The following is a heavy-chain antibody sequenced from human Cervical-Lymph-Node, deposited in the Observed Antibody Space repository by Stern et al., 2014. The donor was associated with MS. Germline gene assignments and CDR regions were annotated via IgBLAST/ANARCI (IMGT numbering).Heavy chain of an antibody. J-gene: IGHJ6*02. CDR1: GYTFINYD. CDR2: MNPNNANT. V-gene: IGHV1-8*01. Sequence: VQLVESGSQVRKPWASVKVSCQALGYTFINYDIFWGRPATGQGLEWIGWMNPNNANTGHAQKFQGRVTMTRNTSISTAYMELSGLRSDDTAVYYCVRGGLSYGYGLDAWGQGTAVIVSS. D-gene: IGHD3-16*01. CDR3: VRGGLSYGYGLDA.